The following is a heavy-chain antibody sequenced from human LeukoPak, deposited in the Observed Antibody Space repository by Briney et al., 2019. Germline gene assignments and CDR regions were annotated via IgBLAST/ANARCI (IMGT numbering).Heavy chain of an antibody. V-gene: IGHV4-59*01. J-gene: IGHJ5*02. CDR3: ARSRGGFGDYGSWFDP. CDR1: GDSMSSYF. CDR2: NHDSGTT. Sequence: SETLSLTCTVSGDSMSSYFWSWIRQPPGKGLEWIAYNHDSGTTNYNPSLKSRVTTSIDTSKNQFSLKLNSVTPADTAVYYCARSRGGFGDYGSWFDPWGQGTLVTVSS. D-gene: IGHD4-17*01.